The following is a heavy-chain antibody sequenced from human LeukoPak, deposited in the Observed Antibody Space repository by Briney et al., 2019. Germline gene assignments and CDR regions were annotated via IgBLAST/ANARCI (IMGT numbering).Heavy chain of an antibody. CDR3: ARDYGDLFDY. Sequence: ASVKVSCKASGGTFSSYAISWVRQAPGQGLEWMGGIIPIFGTANYAQKFQGRVTITADESTSTAYMELSSLRSEDTAVYCCARDYGDLFDYWGQGTLATVSS. D-gene: IGHD4-17*01. CDR1: GGTFSSYA. J-gene: IGHJ4*02. CDR2: IIPIFGTA. V-gene: IGHV1-69*13.